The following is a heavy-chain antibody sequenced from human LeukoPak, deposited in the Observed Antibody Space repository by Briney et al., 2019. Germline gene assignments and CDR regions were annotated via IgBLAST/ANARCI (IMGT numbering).Heavy chain of an antibody. Sequence: TSETLSLTCAVYGGSFSGYYWSWIRQPPGKGLEWIGEINHSGSTNYNPSLKSRVTISVDTSKNQFSLKLSSVTAADTAVYYCARGRAVWYCSSTSCISVFDYWGQGTLVTVSS. CDR3: ARGRAVWYCSSTSCISVFDY. D-gene: IGHD2-2*01. CDR1: GGSFSGYY. V-gene: IGHV4-34*01. J-gene: IGHJ4*02. CDR2: INHSGST.